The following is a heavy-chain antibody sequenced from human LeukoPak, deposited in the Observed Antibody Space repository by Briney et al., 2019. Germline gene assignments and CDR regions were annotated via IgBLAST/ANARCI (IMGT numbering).Heavy chain of an antibody. CDR1: GFTFSSYS. Sequence: GGSLRLSCAASGFTFSSYSMNWVRQAPGKGLEWVSSISSSSSYKYYADSVKGRFTISRDNAKNSLYLQMNSLRAEDTAVYYCARDSSRYSSGWYYFDYWGQGTLVTVSS. V-gene: IGHV3-21*01. CDR2: ISSSSSYK. J-gene: IGHJ4*02. D-gene: IGHD6-19*01. CDR3: ARDSSRYSSGWYYFDY.